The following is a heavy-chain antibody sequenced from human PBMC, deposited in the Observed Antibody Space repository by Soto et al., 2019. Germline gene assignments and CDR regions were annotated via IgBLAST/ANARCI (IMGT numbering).Heavy chain of an antibody. J-gene: IGHJ3*02. V-gene: IGHV3-66*01. CDR2: IYSGGNT. CDR3: AREVRVRGFAFDI. CDR1: GFTVSSNY. D-gene: IGHD3-3*01. Sequence: PGXSLRLSCAVSGFTVSSNYMNRFRQAPVNGLEWISFIYSGGNTYYADSVKGRFTISRDNSKNMLYLKMNSLRVEDTAVYYCAREVRVRGFAFDIWGQGTMVTVSS.